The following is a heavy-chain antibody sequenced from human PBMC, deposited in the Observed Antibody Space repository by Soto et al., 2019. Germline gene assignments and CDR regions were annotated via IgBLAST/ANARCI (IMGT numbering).Heavy chain of an antibody. Sequence: QVQLVESGGGVVQPGRSLRLSCAASGFTFSSYGMHWVRQAPGKGLECVAVIWYDGSNKYYADSVKGRFTISRDNSKNTLYLQMNSLRAEDTAVYYCARDLAAAGTLYYGMDVWGQGTTVTVSS. J-gene: IGHJ6*02. D-gene: IGHD6-13*01. CDR3: ARDLAAAGTLYYGMDV. CDR1: GFTFSSYG. V-gene: IGHV3-33*01. CDR2: IWYDGSNK.